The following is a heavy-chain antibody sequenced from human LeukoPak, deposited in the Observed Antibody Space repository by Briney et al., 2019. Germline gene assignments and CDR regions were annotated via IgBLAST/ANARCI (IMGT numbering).Heavy chain of an antibody. Sequence: ASVKVSCKASGYTFTGYYMHWVRQAPGQGLEWMGRINPNSGGTNYAQKFQGRVTTTRDTSISTAYMELSRLRSDDTAVYYCARDLSSSITMVVVVNYQDSFDYWGQGTLVTVSS. CDR1: GYTFTGYY. D-gene: IGHD3-22*01. CDR2: INPNSGGT. CDR3: ARDLSSSITMVVVVNYQDSFDY. V-gene: IGHV1-2*06. J-gene: IGHJ4*02.